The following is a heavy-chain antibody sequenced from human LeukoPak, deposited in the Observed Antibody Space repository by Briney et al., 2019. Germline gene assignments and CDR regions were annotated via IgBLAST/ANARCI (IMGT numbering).Heavy chain of an antibody. J-gene: IGHJ4*01. V-gene: IGHV1-46*02. CDR2: IDPFSQAT. CDR1: GNTLNTFY. CDR3: ARDNQGGGSGMPFDY. Sequence: GASVKVSCKAPGNTLNTFYMHWMRQAPGQGLEWMGVIDPFSQATHYAQKFQGRVTLTRDMSTTTVYMSSLRSEDTALYYCARDNQGGGSGMPFDYWGQGTLVTVSS. D-gene: IGHD3-10*01.